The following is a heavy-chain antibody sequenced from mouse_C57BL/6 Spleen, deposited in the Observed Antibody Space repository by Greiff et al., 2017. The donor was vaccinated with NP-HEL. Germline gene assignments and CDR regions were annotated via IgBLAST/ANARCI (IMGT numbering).Heavy chain of an antibody. CDR1: GYTFTSYW. D-gene: IGHD2-3*01. V-gene: IGHV1-64*01. CDR2: IHPNSGST. Sequence: QVQLQQPGAELVKPGASVKLSCKASGYTFTSYWMHWVKQRPGQGLEWIGMIHPNSGSTNYNEKFKSKATLTVDKSSSTAYMQLSSLTSEDSAVYYCARRRGDGYYAWFAYWGQGTLVTVSA. CDR3: ARRRGDGYYAWFAY. J-gene: IGHJ3*01.